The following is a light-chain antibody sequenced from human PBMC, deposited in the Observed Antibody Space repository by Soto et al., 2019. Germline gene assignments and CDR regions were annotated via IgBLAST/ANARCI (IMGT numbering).Light chain of an antibody. Sequence: QSVLTQPPSVSGAPGQRVTISCAGSSSNIGAGSDVHWYQQLPGTAPKLLIYGNSNRPSGVPDRFSGSKSGTSASLAITGLQAKDEADYYCQSYDRSLSGSGVFGGGTKLTVL. CDR1: SSNIGAGSD. CDR3: QSYDRSLSGSGV. CDR2: GNS. V-gene: IGLV1-40*01. J-gene: IGLJ2*01.